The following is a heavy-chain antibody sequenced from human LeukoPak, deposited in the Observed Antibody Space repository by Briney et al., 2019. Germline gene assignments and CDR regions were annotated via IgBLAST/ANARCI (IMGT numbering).Heavy chain of an antibody. D-gene: IGHD3-10*02. J-gene: IGHJ6*04. Sequence: GGTLRLSCAASGFTFSSYWMSWVRQAPGKGLEWVANIKQDGSEKYYVDSVKGRFTISRDNAKNSLYLQMNSLRAEDTAVYYCAELGITMIGGVWGKGTTVTISS. V-gene: IGHV3-7*01. CDR1: GFTFSSYW. CDR3: AELGITMIGGV. CDR2: IKQDGSEK.